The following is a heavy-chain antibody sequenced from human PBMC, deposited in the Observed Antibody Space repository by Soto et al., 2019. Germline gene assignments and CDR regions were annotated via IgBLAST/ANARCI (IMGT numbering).Heavy chain of an antibody. CDR3: ARHRSDFWFDP. CDR1: GGSISSSSYF. D-gene: IGHD2-15*01. J-gene: IGHJ5*02. Sequence: QLQLQESGPGLVKPSETLSLTCTVSGGSISSSSYFWGWIRQPPGKGLEWIGSIYYSGSTYYNPSLRSRVTVSVDPATSQFSLTLNSVTAADTAVYYCARHRSDFWFDPWGQGTLVTVSS. V-gene: IGHV4-39*01. CDR2: IYYSGST.